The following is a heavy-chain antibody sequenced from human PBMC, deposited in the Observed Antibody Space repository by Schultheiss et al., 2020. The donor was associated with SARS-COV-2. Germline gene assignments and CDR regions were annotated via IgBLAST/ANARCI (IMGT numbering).Heavy chain of an antibody. Sequence: SQTLSLTCTVSGGSISNDYWSWIRQPPGKGLEWIGYIYYSGSTNYNPSLKSRVTISVDTSKNQFSLKLSSVTAADTAVYYCARGLYWGTYCSGGSCYYWFDPWGQGTLVTVSS. CDR1: GGSISNDY. V-gene: IGHV4-59*12. D-gene: IGHD2-15*01. J-gene: IGHJ5*02. CDR3: ARGLYWGTYCSGGSCYYWFDP. CDR2: IYYSGST.